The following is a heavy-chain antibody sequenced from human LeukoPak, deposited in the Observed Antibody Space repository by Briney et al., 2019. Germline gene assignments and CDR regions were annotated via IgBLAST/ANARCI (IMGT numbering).Heavy chain of an antibody. J-gene: IGHJ6*03. CDR2: IRYDGSDK. CDR3: ARDSLRAALHYMDV. Sequence: GGSLRLSCAASGFTFRNFGMHWVRQAPGKGLEWVAFIRYDGSDKYYADSVKARFTISRDISKNTLYLQMNSLRAEDTAVYYCARDSLRAALHYMDVWGKGATVTVSS. V-gene: IGHV3-30*02. CDR1: GFTFRNFG.